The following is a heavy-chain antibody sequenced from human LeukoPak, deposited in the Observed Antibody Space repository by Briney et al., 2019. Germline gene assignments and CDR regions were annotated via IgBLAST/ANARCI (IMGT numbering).Heavy chain of an antibody. V-gene: IGHV4-38-2*02. D-gene: IGHD5-18*01. CDR1: GYSISSGNY. Sequence: SETLSLTCSVSGYSISSGNYWGWIRQPPGKGLEWVGTIYYSGNTYYNPSLKSRLTISLDTSRNHFSLKLSSVTAADTAVYYCARGRRGYSYGYPFDYWGQGTLVTVSS. J-gene: IGHJ4*02. CDR2: IYYSGNT. CDR3: ARGRRGYSYGYPFDY.